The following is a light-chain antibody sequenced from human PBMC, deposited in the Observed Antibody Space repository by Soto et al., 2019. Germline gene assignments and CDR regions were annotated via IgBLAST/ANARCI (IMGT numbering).Light chain of an antibody. CDR3: QQYGSSPRT. Sequence: EVVLTQSPGTLSLSPGERATLSCRASQIISSSYLAWYQQKPGQAARLLIYGASSRATGIPDRFSCSGSGTDFTLTISRLEPEDFAVYYCQQYGSSPRTFGQGTKVEIK. J-gene: IGKJ1*01. CDR1: QIISSSY. V-gene: IGKV3-20*01. CDR2: GAS.